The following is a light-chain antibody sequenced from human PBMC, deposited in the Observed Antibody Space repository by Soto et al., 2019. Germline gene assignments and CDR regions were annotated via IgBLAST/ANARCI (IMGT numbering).Light chain of an antibody. J-gene: IGKJ4*01. CDR2: AAS. CDR3: QQANSVPLT. CDR1: QGISSW. Sequence: DIQMTQSPSSVSASVGDRVTITCRASQGISSWLDWYQQKPGKAPKLLISAASSLKSGVPSRFSGRGSETDFTLTISSLQPEDFATYYCQQANSVPLTFGGGTKVEI. V-gene: IGKV1-12*01.